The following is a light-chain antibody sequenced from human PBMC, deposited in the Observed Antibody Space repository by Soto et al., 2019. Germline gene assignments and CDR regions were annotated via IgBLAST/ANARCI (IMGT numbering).Light chain of an antibody. CDR3: CSYAGNNNV. CDR2: EVT. Sequence: QSALTQPPSASGSPGQSVTISCTGTSSDVGGHNDVSWYQQHPGKAPKLMIYEVTQRPSGVPDRFSGSKSGNTASLTVSGLQAEDEADYYCCSYAGNNNVFGTGTKVTVL. V-gene: IGLV2-8*01. J-gene: IGLJ1*01. CDR1: SSDVGGHND.